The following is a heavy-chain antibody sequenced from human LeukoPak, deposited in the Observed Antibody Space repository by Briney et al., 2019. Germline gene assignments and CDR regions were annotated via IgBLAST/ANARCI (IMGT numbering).Heavy chain of an antibody. Sequence: SETLSLTCAVSGGSISSGGYSRSWIRQPPGKGLEWIGYIYHGGSTHYNPSLKSRVTISVDRPKNQFSLKLRSVTAADTAVYYCAREYYDILTGSTWFDPWGQGTLVTVSS. V-gene: IGHV4-30-2*01. CDR2: IYHGGST. CDR1: GGSISSGGYS. CDR3: AREYYDILTGSTWFDP. D-gene: IGHD3-9*01. J-gene: IGHJ5*02.